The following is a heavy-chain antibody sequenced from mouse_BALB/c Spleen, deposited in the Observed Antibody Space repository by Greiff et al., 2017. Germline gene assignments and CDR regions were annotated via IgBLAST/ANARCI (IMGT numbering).Heavy chain of an antibody. V-gene: IGHV5-6-5*01. J-gene: IGHJ2*01. Sequence: EVQLVESGGGLVKPGGSLKLSCAASGFTFSSYAMSWVRQTPEKRLEWVASISSGGSTYYPDSVKGRFTISRDNARNILYLQMSSLRSEDTAMYYCARGSTVVATDWGQGTTLTVSS. CDR2: ISSGGST. CDR3: ARGSTVVATD. CDR1: GFTFSSYA. D-gene: IGHD1-1*01.